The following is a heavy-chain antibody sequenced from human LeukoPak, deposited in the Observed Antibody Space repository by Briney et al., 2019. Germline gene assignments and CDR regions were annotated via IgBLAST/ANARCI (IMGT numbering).Heavy chain of an antibody. CDR2: ISYDGSNK. D-gene: IGHD3-22*01. V-gene: IGHV3-30-3*01. J-gene: IGHJ4*02. Sequence: GGSLRLSCAASGFTFSSYAMHWVRQAPGKGLEWVAVISYDGSNKYYADSVKGRFTISRDNSKNTLYLRMNSLRAEDTAVYYCARDRGHYDRGLYYFDYWGQGTLVTVSS. CDR1: GFTFSSYA. CDR3: ARDRGHYDRGLYYFDY.